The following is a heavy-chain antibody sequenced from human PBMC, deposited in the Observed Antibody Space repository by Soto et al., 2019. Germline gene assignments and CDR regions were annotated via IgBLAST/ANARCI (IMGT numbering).Heavy chain of an antibody. Sequence: PGGSPRLSCVAPGFTFENYAMSWVRQAPGKGLEWVSAISGSGGTTYYSDSVKGRFTISRDNSKNTVYLQMNDLRVEDAAEYFCAKDSWAIFGVPAGEYYAMDVWGXGTTVTVSS. J-gene: IGHJ6*02. CDR2: ISGSGGTT. CDR1: GFTFENYA. D-gene: IGHD3-3*01. V-gene: IGHV3-23*01. CDR3: AKDSWAIFGVPAGEYYAMDV.